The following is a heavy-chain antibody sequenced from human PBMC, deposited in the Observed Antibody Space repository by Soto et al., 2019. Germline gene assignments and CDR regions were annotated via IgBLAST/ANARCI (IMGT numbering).Heavy chain of an antibody. CDR2: IIPIFGTA. Sequence: QVQLVQSGAEVKKPGSSVTVSCKASGGTFSSYAISWVRQAPGQGLEWMGGIIPIFGTANYAQKFQGRVTITADESTSTAYMELSSMRSEDRAVYYCARGGKSNYYDSSGYHWGQGTLVTVSS. V-gene: IGHV1-69*01. D-gene: IGHD3-22*01. J-gene: IGHJ4*02. CDR1: GGTFSSYA. CDR3: ARGGKSNYYDSSGYH.